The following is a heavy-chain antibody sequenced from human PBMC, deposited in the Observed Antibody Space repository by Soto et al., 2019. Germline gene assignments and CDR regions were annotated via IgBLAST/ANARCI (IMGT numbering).Heavy chain of an antibody. CDR2: INHSGST. D-gene: IGHD2-8*01. V-gene: IGHV4-34*01. CDR1: VGCFSGYY. CDR3: ALGYCTNGVCQSYYYYGMDV. J-gene: IGHJ6*02. Sequence: SETLYLTCAVCVGCFSGYYWSWMRKPPGKGLEWIGEINHSGSTNYNPSLKSRVTISVDTSKNQFSLKLSSVTAADTAVYYCALGYCTNGVCQSYYYYGMDVWGQGTTVIVSS.